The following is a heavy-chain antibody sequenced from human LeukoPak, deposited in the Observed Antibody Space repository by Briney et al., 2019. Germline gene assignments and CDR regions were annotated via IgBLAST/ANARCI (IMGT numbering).Heavy chain of an antibody. J-gene: IGHJ4*02. CDR3: AKDNYTGSPYYLDY. D-gene: IGHD1-26*01. V-gene: IGHV3-23*01. Sequence: GGSLRLPCAASGLTFSSYAVIWLRQSPGEGVVWVSGISNTGGSTYNADSVKAQSTISRDNSSNTLSLLMNSLRAEDTAVYYCAKDNYTGSPYYLDYWGQGTLLTVSS. CDR2: ISNTGGST. CDR1: GLTFSSYA.